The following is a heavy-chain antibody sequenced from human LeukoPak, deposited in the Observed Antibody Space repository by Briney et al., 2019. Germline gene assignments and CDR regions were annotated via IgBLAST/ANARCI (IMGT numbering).Heavy chain of an antibody. Sequence: GGSLRLSCAASGFTFSTYGRHWVRQAPGKGLEWVAFIRNDGTNKYYADSVKGRFTISRDNSKNTLYLQMDSLRAEGTAVYYCARIKSYAFDIWGQGTMVTVSS. J-gene: IGHJ3*02. CDR2: IRNDGTNK. V-gene: IGHV3-30*02. CDR1: GFTFSTYG. D-gene: IGHD2/OR15-2a*01. CDR3: ARIKSYAFDI.